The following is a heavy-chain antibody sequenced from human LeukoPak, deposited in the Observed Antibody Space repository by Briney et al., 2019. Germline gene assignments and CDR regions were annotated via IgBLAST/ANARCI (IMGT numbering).Heavy chain of an antibody. CDR2: IYYRGST. J-gene: IGHJ6*02. D-gene: IGHD5-18*01. Sequence: SETLSLTCTVSGGSISSYYWSWIRQPPGKGLEWIGYIYYRGSTNYNPSRKSRVTISVDTSKNQFSLKLSSVTAADTAVYYGARFLVGYSYGYGMDVWGQGTTVTVSS. CDR3: ARFLVGYSYGYGMDV. V-gene: IGHV4-59*08. CDR1: GGSISSYY.